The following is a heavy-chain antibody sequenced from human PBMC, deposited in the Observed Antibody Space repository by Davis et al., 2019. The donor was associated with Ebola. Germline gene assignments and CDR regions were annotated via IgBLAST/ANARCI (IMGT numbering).Heavy chain of an antibody. CDR3: APLRGYYDFWSGYYLRIDWFDP. CDR2: IYWDDDK. Sequence: SGPTLVKPTQTLTLTCTFSGFSLSTRGVGVGWIRQPPGKALEWLALIYWDDDKRYSPSLKSRLTITKDTSKNQVVLTMTNMDPVDTATYYCAPLRGYYDFWSGYYLRIDWFDPWGQGTLVTVSS. V-gene: IGHV2-5*02. D-gene: IGHD3-3*01. J-gene: IGHJ5*02. CDR1: GFSLSTRGVG.